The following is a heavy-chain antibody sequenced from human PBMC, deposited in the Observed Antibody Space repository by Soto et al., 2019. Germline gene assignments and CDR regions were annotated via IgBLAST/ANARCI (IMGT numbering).Heavy chain of an antibody. CDR3: TTDPGDYEDF. D-gene: IGHD4-17*01. J-gene: IGHJ4*02. CDR2: IKSRTDGGAA. CDR1: GFTFINAW. Sequence: GGSLRLSCEGSGFTFINAWMSWVRQAPGKGLEWVGRIKSRTDGGAADYAAPVRGRFIISRDDSKNTLYLQMNSLKIEDSALYYCTTDPGDYEDFWGQGTLVTVSS. V-gene: IGHV3-15*01.